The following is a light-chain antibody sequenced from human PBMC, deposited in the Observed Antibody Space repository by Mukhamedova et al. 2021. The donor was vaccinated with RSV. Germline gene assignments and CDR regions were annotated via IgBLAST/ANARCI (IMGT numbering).Light chain of an antibody. CDR3: QQYGGSPYS. CDR2: GAS. CDR1: QSVTSSY. V-gene: IGKV3-20*01. J-gene: IGKJ2*03. Sequence: GERATLSCRASQSVTSSYLAWYQQRPGQAPRLLIYGASTRATGIPDRFSGGGTGTDFTLTISRLEPEDFAVYYCQQYGGSPYSF.